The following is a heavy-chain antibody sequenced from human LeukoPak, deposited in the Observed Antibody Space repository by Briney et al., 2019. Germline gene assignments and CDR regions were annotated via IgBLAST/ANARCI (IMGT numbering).Heavy chain of an antibody. J-gene: IGHJ1*01. Sequence: SETLSLTCTVSGGSISSHYWSWIRQPPGKGLEWIGYIYYSGSTNYNPSLKSRVTISVDTSKNQFSLKLSSVTAADSAVYYCARGGGPRWFGESLYFQAWGQGTLVTLSS. CDR3: ARGGGPRWFGESLYFQA. CDR1: GGSISSHY. V-gene: IGHV4-59*11. D-gene: IGHD3-10*01. CDR2: IYYSGST.